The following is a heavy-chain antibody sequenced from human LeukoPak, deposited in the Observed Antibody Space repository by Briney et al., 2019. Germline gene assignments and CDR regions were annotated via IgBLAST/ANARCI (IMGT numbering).Heavy chain of an antibody. D-gene: IGHD1-26*01. CDR1: GCTFTGYY. J-gene: IGHJ4*02. CDR3: ARESGSYHGNDY. Sequence: ASVKVSCKASGCTFTGYYMHWVRQAPGQGLEWMGRINPNNGGTNCAQKFQGRVTMTGDTSISTAYMELSNLRSDDTAMYYCARESGSYHGNDYWGQGTLVTVSS. V-gene: IGHV1-2*06. CDR2: INPNNGGT.